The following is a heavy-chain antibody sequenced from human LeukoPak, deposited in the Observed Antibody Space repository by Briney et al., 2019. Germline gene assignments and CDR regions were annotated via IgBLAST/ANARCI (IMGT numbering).Heavy chain of an antibody. D-gene: IGHD1-14*01. CDR3: ARGITLHFDY. V-gene: IGHV4-59*01. J-gene: IGHJ4*02. Sequence: KPSENPSPTCTVSGGSISSYYWGWIRQPPGKGMEWIGYIYYSGSTNYNPSLKSRVTISVDTSKNQFSLKLSSVTAADTAVYYCARGITLHFDYWGQGTLVTVSS. CDR1: GGSISSYY. CDR2: IYYSGST.